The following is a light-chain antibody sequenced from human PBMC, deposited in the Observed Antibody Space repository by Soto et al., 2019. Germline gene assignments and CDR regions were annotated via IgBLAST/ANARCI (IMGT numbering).Light chain of an antibody. J-gene: IGLJ1*01. CDR1: SSDVGGYNY. V-gene: IGLV2-8*01. Sequence: QSALTQPPSASGSPGQSVTISCTGTSSDVGGYNYVSWYQQHPGKAPKLMIYEVTKRPSGVPDRFSGSKSGNTASLTVSGLQAEDEADYYCSSYAGSIHYVFGTGTRSPS. CDR2: EVT. CDR3: SSYAGSIHYV.